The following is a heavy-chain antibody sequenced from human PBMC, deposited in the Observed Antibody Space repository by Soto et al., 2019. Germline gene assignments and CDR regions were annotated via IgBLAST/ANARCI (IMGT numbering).Heavy chain of an antibody. CDR1: GGTFNNYA. J-gene: IGHJ4*02. CDR2: IIPSSGTP. V-gene: IGHV1-69*01. D-gene: IGHD6-13*01. Sequence: QVQLVQSGAEVKKPGSSVKVSCKASGGTFNNYAVTWVRQAPGQGLEWMGGIIPSSGTPNYAQRFQDRVTITADESTSTVYMELSSLRSVDTALYYCASSYGTSWYGDYWVQGTLVIVSS. CDR3: ASSYGTSWYGDY.